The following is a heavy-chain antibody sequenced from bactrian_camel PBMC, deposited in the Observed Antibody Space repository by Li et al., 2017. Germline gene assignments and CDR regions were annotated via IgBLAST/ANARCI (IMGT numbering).Heavy chain of an antibody. V-gene: IGHV3S66*01. CDR2: IDSDGTI. CDR1: GAISDNYC. J-gene: IGHJ4*01. D-gene: IGHD1*01. Sequence: DVQLVESGGGSALAGGSLRLSCVRSGAISDNYCVGWFRKRPGKAREGVASIDSDGTISYADSVKGRSTISHDGAKNLLFLQRNNLKPEDTAMYYCAGDVWGACSGQWFYRATTHGQGTQVTVS.